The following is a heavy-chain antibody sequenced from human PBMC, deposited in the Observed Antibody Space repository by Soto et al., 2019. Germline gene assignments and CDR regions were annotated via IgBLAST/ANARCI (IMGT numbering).Heavy chain of an antibody. Sequence: QVQLVQSGAEVKKPGASVKVSCKASGYTFTSYGISWVRQAPGQGLEWMGWISAYNGNKKYAQKLQGRVSMTTDTTTSTAYIELRSLRSDDTAVYYCARDLVQQLFDDWGQGTLVTVSS. D-gene: IGHD6-13*01. V-gene: IGHV1-18*01. CDR2: ISAYNGNK. J-gene: IGHJ5*02. CDR1: GYTFTSYG. CDR3: ARDLVQQLFDD.